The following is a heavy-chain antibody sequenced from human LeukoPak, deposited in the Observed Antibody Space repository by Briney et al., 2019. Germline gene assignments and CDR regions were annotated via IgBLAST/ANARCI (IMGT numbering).Heavy chain of an antibody. CDR2: TSGSGGST. CDR1: GFTFSSYA. Sequence: PGGSLRLSCAASGFTFSSYAMSWVRQAPGKGLEWVSATSGSGGSTYYADSVKGRFTISRDNSKNTLYLQMNSLRDEDTAVYYCAKLGGVWFGELDYWGQGTLVTVSS. D-gene: IGHD3-10*01. V-gene: IGHV3-23*01. J-gene: IGHJ4*02. CDR3: AKLGGVWFGELDY.